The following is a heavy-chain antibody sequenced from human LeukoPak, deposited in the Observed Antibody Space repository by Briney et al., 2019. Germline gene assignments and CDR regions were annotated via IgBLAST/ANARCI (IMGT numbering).Heavy chain of an antibody. CDR3: ARDYCTNGVCYWFDP. D-gene: IGHD2-8*01. J-gene: IGHJ5*02. Sequence: SVKVSCKASGYTFSSYAISWVRQAPGQGLEWMGGIIPIFGTANYAQKFQGRVTITTDESTSTAYMELSSLRSEDTAVYYCARDYCTNGVCYWFDPWGQGTLVTVSS. V-gene: IGHV1-69*05. CDR2: IIPIFGTA. CDR1: GYTFSSYA.